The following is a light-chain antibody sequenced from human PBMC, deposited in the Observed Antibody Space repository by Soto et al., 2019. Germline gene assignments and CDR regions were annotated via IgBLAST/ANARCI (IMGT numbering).Light chain of an antibody. CDR2: DVS. J-gene: IGLJ2*01. CDR1: TSDVGGYNY. Sequence: QSALTQPASVSGSPGQSITISCTGTTSDVGGYNYVSWYQQHPGKAPNLMIYDVSNRPSGVSNRFSGSKSGNTASLTISGPQAAAEADYYCSSYTSSSTVVFGGGTKLTVL. V-gene: IGLV2-14*01. CDR3: SSYTSSSTVV.